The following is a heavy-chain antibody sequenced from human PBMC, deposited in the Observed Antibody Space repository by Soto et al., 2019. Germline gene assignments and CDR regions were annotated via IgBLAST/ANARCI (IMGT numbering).Heavy chain of an antibody. V-gene: IGHV4-59*01. CDR2: IYYSGST. D-gene: IGHD4-17*01. CDR3: ARGDYYGELAY. CDR1: GGSISSYY. Sequence: QVQLQESGPGLVKPSETLSLTCTVSGGSISSYYWSWIRQPPGKGLEWIGYIYYSGSTNYNPSLKSRVTKSVETSKNMFFLKLRSVTAADTAVYYCARGDYYGELAYWGQGTLVTVSS. J-gene: IGHJ4*02.